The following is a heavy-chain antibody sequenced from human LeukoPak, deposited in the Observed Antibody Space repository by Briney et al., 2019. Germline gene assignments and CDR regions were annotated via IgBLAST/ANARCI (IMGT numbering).Heavy chain of an antibody. D-gene: IGHD2-2*01. Sequence: PGGSLRLSCAASGFTFSTYAMHWVRQAPGKGLECVALMSYDGRDKNYADSVKGRFTISRDNSKSTLYPQMDSLRAEDTAVYYCARDSKGSIDYWGQGTLVTVSS. V-gene: IGHV3-30*04. J-gene: IGHJ4*02. CDR3: ARDSKGSIDY. CDR2: MSYDGRDK. CDR1: GFTFSTYA.